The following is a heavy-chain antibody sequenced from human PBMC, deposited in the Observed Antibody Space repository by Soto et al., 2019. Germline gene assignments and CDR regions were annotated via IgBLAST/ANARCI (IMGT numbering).Heavy chain of an antibody. CDR1: GFMFSGFG. CDR3: ARVTPGNNLYYFSGLDF. J-gene: IGHJ6*02. CDR2: ISKDGSKK. V-gene: IGHV3-30*03. D-gene: IGHD1-1*01. Sequence: QVHLVESGGGVVQPGRSLRLSCAASGFMFSGFGMHWVRQAPGKGLQWVAGISKDGSKKYYADSVKGRFTISRDNSKKTLYLQMNTLRPEDTGVYYCARVTPGNNLYYFSGLDFWGQGTSVTVSS.